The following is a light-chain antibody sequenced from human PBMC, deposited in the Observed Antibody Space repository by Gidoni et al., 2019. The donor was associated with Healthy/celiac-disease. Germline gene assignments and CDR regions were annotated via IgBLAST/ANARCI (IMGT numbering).Light chain of an antibody. CDR2: DVS. V-gene: IGLV2-14*03. J-gene: IGLJ2*01. Sequence: QSALTQPASVSGAPGQSITISCTGPSSDVGGYNYVSWYQQHPGKAPKLMIYDVSNRPSGVSNRFSGSKSGNTASLTISGLQAEDEADYYCSSYTSSSTLVVFGGVTKLTVL. CDR1: SSDVGGYNY. CDR3: SSYTSSSTLVV.